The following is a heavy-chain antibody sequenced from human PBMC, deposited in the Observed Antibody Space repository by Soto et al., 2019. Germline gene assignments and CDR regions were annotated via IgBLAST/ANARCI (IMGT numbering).Heavy chain of an antibody. V-gene: IGHV3-66*01. J-gene: IGHJ4*02. CDR2: LYTGGST. CDR1: GFTVSSNY. Sequence: EVQLVESGGGLVQPGESLRLSCAASGFTVSSNYMSWVRQAPGKGLEWVSILYTGGSTYYAGSVKGRFTISRDNSKNMLYLQMNSLRAEDTAVYYCARERDTTGYVLKYWGLGILVTVSS. D-gene: IGHD3-22*01. CDR3: ARERDTTGYVLKY.